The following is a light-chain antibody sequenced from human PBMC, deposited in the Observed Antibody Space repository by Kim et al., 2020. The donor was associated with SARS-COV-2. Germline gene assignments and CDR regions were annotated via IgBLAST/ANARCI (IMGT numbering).Light chain of an antibody. CDR1: KLGDKH. CDR2: QDT. J-gene: IGLJ2*01. Sequence: SYELTQPPSVSVSPGQTASIACSGDKLGDKHACWYQQKPGQSPVLVIYQDTKRPSGIPERFSGSNSGNTATLTISGTQAMDEGDYYCQAWDSNTVVFGGGNQLTVL. CDR3: QAWDSNTVV. V-gene: IGLV3-1*01.